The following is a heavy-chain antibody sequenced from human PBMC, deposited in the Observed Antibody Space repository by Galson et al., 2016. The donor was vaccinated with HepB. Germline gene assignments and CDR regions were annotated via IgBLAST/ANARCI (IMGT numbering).Heavy chain of an antibody. D-gene: IGHD4-23*01. CDR1: GFAFGRHW. J-gene: IGHJ5*02. V-gene: IGHV3-74*01. Sequence: SLRLSCAASGFAFGRHWMHWVRQDLGKGLVWVSRINSDGTISNYADSVKGRFTISRDNAKNTLYLQMNSLRAEDTAVYFCVRDHSVVPTTAYNWFDPWGRGTLVTVSS. CDR2: INSDGTIS. CDR3: VRDHSVVPTTAYNWFDP.